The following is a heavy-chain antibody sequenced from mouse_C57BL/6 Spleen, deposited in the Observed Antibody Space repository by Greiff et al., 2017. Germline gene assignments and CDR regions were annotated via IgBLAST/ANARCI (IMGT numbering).Heavy chain of an antibody. CDR1: GFTFTDYY. CDR2: IRNKANGYTT. J-gene: IGHJ3*01. CDR3: ARYDDWKFAY. D-gene: IGHD2-4*01. Sequence: EVQLVESGGGLVQPGGSLSLSCAASGFTFTDYYMSWVRQPPGKALEWLGFIRNKANGYTTEYSASVKGRFTISRDNSQSILYLQMNALRAEDSATYYCARYDDWKFAYWGQGTLVTVSA. V-gene: IGHV7-3*01.